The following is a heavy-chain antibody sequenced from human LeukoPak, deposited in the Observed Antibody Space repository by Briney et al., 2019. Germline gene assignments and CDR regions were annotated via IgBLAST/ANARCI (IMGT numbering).Heavy chain of an antibody. CDR1: GFTFSDSA. CDR2: ISHDGSNE. J-gene: IGHJ4*02. V-gene: IGHV3-30*16. D-gene: IGHD2-21*02. CDR3: ARNENCDSVDCYRAFDY. Sequence: GRSLRLSCAASGFTFSDSAMHWVRQAPGKGLEWVAVISHDGSNEYSADSVKGRFTISRDNSKNTLYLEMNGLRAEDTAVYYCARNENCDSVDCYRAFDYWGQGTLVTVSS.